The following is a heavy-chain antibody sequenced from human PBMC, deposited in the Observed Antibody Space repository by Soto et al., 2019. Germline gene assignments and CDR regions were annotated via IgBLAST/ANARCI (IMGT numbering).Heavy chain of an antibody. CDR1: GGSFSGYY. D-gene: IGHD3-22*01. V-gene: IGHV4-34*01. Sequence: PSETLSLTCAVYGGSFSGYYWSWIRQPPGKGLEWIGEINHSGSTNYNPSLKSRVTISVDTSKNQFSLKLSSVTAADTAVYYCARGRLGVVVIKGAQRFDPWGQGTLVTVSS. J-gene: IGHJ5*02. CDR3: ARGRLGVVVIKGAQRFDP. CDR2: INHSGST.